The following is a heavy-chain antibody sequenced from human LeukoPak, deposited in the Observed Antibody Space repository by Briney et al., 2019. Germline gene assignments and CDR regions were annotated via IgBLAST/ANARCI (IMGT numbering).Heavy chain of an antibody. CDR3: ARGLVGATTARYFQH. J-gene: IGHJ1*01. CDR1: GYTFTGYY. CDR2: INPNSGGT. D-gene: IGHD1-26*01. Sequence: ASVKVSCKASGYTFTGYYIHWVRQAPGQGLEWMGWINPNSGGTNYAQKFQGRVTMTRDTSISTAYMELSRLRSDDTAVYYCARGLVGATTARYFQHWGQGTLVTVSS. V-gene: IGHV1-2*02.